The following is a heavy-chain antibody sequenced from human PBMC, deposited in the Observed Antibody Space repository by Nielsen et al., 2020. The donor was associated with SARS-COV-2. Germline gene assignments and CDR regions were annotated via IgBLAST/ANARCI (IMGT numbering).Heavy chain of an antibody. D-gene: IGHD6-19*01. J-gene: IGHJ4*02. CDR3: ARVGGSGWYDY. V-gene: IGHV4-39*01. Sequence: SETLSLTCTVSGGSISSSSYYWGWIRQPPGKGLEWIGSIYYSGSTYYNPSLKSRVTISVDTSKNQFSLKLSSVTAADTAVYYCARVGGSGWYDYWGQGTLVNRLL. CDR1: GGSISSSSYY. CDR2: IYYSGST.